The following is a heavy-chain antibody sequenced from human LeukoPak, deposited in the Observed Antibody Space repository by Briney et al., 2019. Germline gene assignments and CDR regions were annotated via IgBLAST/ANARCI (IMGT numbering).Heavy chain of an antibody. CDR1: GGTFSSYA. J-gene: IGHJ6*02. Sequence: SVKVSCKASGGTFSSYAISWVRQAPGQGLEWMGGIIPIFGTANYAQKFQGRVTITADESTSTAYMELSSLRSEDTAVYYCKYPYCNSTSCYGAMSGMDVWGQGTTVTVPS. D-gene: IGHD2-2*01. CDR3: KYPYCNSTSCYGAMSGMDV. V-gene: IGHV1-69*13. CDR2: IIPIFGTA.